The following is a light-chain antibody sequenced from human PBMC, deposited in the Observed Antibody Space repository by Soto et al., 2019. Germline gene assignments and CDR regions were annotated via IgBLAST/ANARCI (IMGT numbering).Light chain of an antibody. Sequence: IQLTQSPSSLSASVGDSVTITCRASQGISSYLAWFQQKPGKAPKLLVYGASILESGVPSRFSGSGSGTDFTLTISSLQPEDSATYFCPHLNSYPSTFGQGTKLGI. J-gene: IGKJ2*01. V-gene: IGKV1-9*01. CDR3: PHLNSYPST. CDR2: GAS. CDR1: QGISSY.